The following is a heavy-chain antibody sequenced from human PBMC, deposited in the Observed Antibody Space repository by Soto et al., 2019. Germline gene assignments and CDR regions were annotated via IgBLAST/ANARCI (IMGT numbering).Heavy chain of an antibody. J-gene: IGHJ4*02. Sequence: SETLASTCTVPGGSISSGGYYWSWIRQHPWKVLEWIGYIYYNGSTYYNPSLTSRVTISVDTSKNQFSLKLSSVTAADTALYYCARDGLGYGDFGYWGQGTLVTISS. V-gene: IGHV4-31*03. CDR1: GGSISSGGYY. CDR3: ARDGLGYGDFGY. CDR2: IYYNGST. D-gene: IGHD4-17*01.